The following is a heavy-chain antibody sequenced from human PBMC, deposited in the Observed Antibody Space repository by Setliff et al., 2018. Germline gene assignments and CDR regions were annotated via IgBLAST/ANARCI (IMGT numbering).Heavy chain of an antibody. CDR2: ISGSGRTT. J-gene: IGHJ4*02. D-gene: IGHD4-17*01. CDR1: GITFKNAW. Sequence: GGSLRLSCAASGITFKNAWMTWVRQAPGKGLEWVSSISGSGRTTYYAASVKGRLTISRDNSRNTLFLQMNSLRADDTAVYFCVNARMVTTWGRAYWGQGTLVTVSS. CDR3: VNARMVTTWGRAY. V-gene: IGHV3-23*01.